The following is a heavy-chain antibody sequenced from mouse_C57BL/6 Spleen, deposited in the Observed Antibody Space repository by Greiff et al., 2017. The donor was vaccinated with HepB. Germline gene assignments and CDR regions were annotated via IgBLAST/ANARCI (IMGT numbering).Heavy chain of an antibody. CDR2: IDPSDSYT. D-gene: IGHD1-1*01. Sequence: QVQLQQSGAELVMPGASVKLSCKASGYTFTSYWMHWVKQRPGQGLEWIGEIDPSDSYTNYNQKFKGKSTLTVDKSSSTAYMQLSSLASEDSAVYYWARAATGVASGYFDVWGTGTTVTVSS. CDR3: ARAATGVASGYFDV. J-gene: IGHJ1*03. V-gene: IGHV1-69*01. CDR1: GYTFTSYW.